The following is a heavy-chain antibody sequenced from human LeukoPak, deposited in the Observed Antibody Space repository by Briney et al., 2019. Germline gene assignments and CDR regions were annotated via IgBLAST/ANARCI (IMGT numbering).Heavy chain of an antibody. CDR2: MNPNSGNT. CDR1: GYTFTRYD. J-gene: IGHJ3*02. CDR3: ARERQGAFDI. Sequence: ASVKVSCKASGYTFTRYDINCVRQATGQGLEWMEWMNPNSGNTGYAQKFQGRVTMTRNTSISTAYMALSSLRSEDTAVYYCARERQGAFDIWGQGTMVTVSS. V-gene: IGHV1-8*01.